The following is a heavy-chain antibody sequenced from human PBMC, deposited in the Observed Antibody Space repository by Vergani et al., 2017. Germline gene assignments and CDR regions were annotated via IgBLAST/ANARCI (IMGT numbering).Heavy chain of an antibody. D-gene: IGHD6-19*01. CDR1: GYTFTSYD. V-gene: IGHV1-8*01. Sequence: QVPLVQSGAAVKKPGASVKVSCKASGYTFTSYDINWVRQATGQGLEWMGWMNPNSGNTGYAQKFQGRVTMTRDTSISTAYMELSRLRSDDTAVYYCARVYTKQWLARIDYWGQGTLVTVSS. CDR3: ARVYTKQWLARIDY. J-gene: IGHJ4*02. CDR2: MNPNSGNT.